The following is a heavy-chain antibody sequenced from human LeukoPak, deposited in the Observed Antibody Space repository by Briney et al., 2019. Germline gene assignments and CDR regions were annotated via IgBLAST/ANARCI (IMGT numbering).Heavy chain of an antibody. J-gene: IGHJ3*02. CDR2: IKFDGSFT. CDR1: GFTFSSYW. V-gene: IGHV3-74*01. D-gene: IGHD2-8*01. CDR3: ASHTGAGVAFRPFHI. Sequence: GGSLRLSCAASGFTFSSYWMHWVRQAPGKGLVWVSRIKFDGSFTNYLDSVKGRFTISRDNAKNSLYLQMNSLRAEDTALYYCASHTGAGVAFRPFHIWGQGTMVTVSS.